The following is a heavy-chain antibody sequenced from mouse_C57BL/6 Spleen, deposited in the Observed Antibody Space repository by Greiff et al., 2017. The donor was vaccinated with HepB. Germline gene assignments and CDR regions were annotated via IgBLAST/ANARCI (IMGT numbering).Heavy chain of an antibody. CDR1: GYSFTDYN. D-gene: IGHD2-4*01. V-gene: IGHV1-39*01. J-gene: IGHJ1*03. CDR3: ARSGDYDYDGGYWYFDV. Sequence: VHVKQSGPELVKPGASVKISCKASGYSFTDYNMNWVKQSNGKSLEWIGVINPNYGTTSYNQKFKGKATLTVDQSSSTAYMQLNSLTSEDSAVYYCARSGDYDYDGGYWYFDVWGTGTTVTVSS. CDR2: INPNYGTT.